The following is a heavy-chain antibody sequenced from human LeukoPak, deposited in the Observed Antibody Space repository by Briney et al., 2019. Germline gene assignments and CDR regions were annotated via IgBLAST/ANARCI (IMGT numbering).Heavy chain of an antibody. Sequence: SETLSLTCAVYGGSFSGYYWSWIRQPPGKGLEWIGEINHSGSTNYNPSLKSRVTISVDTSKNQFSLKLTSVTAADTAVYYCARDRELGYWGQGTLVTVSS. V-gene: IGHV4-34*01. CDR1: GGSFSGYY. D-gene: IGHD3-10*01. CDR3: ARDRELGY. CDR2: INHSGST. J-gene: IGHJ4*02.